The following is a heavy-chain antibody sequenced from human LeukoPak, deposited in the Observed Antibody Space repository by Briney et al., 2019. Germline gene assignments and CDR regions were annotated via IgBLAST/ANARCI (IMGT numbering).Heavy chain of an antibody. CDR1: GDSISSHY. D-gene: IGHD3-10*01. CDR2: VPYSGTT. Sequence: PSETLSLTCTVSGDSISSHYWNWVRQPPGKRLEWIGYVPYSGTTNYNPSLKSRVTISLDTSEKQFSLRLTSVTAADTAVYYCATAEQVQYGSASYFGHHFDYWGQGILVTVSS. J-gene: IGHJ4*02. V-gene: IGHV4-59*11. CDR3: ATAEQVQYGSASYFGHHFDY.